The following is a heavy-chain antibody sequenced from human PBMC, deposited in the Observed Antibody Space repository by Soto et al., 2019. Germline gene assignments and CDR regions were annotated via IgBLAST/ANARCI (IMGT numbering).Heavy chain of an antibody. Sequence: QVQLQQWGAGLLKPSETLSLTCAVHGGSFSDYYWSWIRQPPGKGLEWIGEINYSGRNNYNPSHKHRVTISVDTSKNQFPLTLSSMTAADTAVYYCARTGHLFDYWGQGISVTVSS. CDR2: INYSGRN. CDR1: GGSFSDYY. V-gene: IGHV4-34*01. CDR3: ARTGHLFDY. J-gene: IGHJ4*02.